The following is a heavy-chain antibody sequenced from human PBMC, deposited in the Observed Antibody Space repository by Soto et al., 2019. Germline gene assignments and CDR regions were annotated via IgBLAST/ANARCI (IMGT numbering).Heavy chain of an antibody. Sequence: QVQLVQSGAEVKKPGSSVKVSCKASGGTFSSYAISWVRQAPGQGLEWMGGIIPIFGTANYAQKFQGRVTITADEATTTAYMEMSSLGSEVTAVYYCAGGDDNRDGDNYGEDAFYYYYYGMDVWGQGTTVTVSS. CDR1: GGTFSSYA. CDR3: AGGDDNRDGDNYGEDAFYYYYYGMDV. CDR2: IIPIFGTA. V-gene: IGHV1-69*12. D-gene: IGHD4-17*01. J-gene: IGHJ6*02.